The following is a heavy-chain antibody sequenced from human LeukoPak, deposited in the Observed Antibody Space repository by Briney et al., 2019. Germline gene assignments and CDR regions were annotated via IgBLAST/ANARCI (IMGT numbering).Heavy chain of an antibody. CDR3: ASPRYYYDSSGYSPRSFDY. J-gene: IGHJ4*02. D-gene: IGHD3-22*01. CDR2: IIPIFGTA. CDR1: GYTFTSYY. V-gene: IGHV1-69*13. Sequence: VASVKVSCKASGYTFTSYYMHWVRQAPGQGLEWMGGIIPIFGTANYAQKFQGRVTITADESTSTAYMELSSLRSEDTAVYYCASPRYYYDSSGYSPRSFDYWGQGTLVTVSS.